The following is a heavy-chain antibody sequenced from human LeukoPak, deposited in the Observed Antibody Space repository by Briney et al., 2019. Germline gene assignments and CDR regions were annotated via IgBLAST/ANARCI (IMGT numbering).Heavy chain of an antibody. CDR3: ARKALPGNWFDP. CDR1: GDSISSYY. CDR2: IYASGST. Sequence: SETLSLTCTVSGDSISSYYWSWIRQPAGKGLEWIGRIYASGSTNYNPSLKSRDTMSLDTSKNQFSLNLSSVTAADTVVYYCARKALPGNWFDPWGQGTLVTVSS. J-gene: IGHJ5*02. V-gene: IGHV4-4*07.